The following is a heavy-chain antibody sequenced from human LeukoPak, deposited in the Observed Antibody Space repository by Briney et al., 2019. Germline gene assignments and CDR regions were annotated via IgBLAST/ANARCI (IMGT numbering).Heavy chain of an antibody. J-gene: IGHJ6*02. D-gene: IGHD6-6*01. CDR1: GGTFSSYA. V-gene: IGHV1-69*13. CDR2: IIPIFGTA. CDR3: ARLDEYRSSSRYYGMDV. Sequence: SVKVSCKASGGTFSSYAISWVRQAPGQGLEWMGGIIPIFGTANYAQKFQGRVTIIADESTSTAHMELSSLRSEDTAVYYCARLDEYRSSSRYYGMDVWGQGTTVTVSS.